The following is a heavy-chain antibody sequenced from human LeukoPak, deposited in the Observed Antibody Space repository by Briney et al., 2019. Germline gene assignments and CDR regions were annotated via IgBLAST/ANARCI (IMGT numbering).Heavy chain of an antibody. CDR1: GFTVSSYA. CDR2: ISGSGGST. V-gene: IGHV3-23*01. D-gene: IGHD3-22*01. Sequence: PGGSLTLSCAASGFTVSSYAMSWVRPPPRKGLEGVSTISGSGGSTYYAASVKGRFTISRDNSKNTLYLQMNSLRAEDTTVYYCAKDGGGYDTSGYYYGDYWGQGTLVTVSS. CDR3: AKDGGGYDTSGYYYGDY. J-gene: IGHJ4*02.